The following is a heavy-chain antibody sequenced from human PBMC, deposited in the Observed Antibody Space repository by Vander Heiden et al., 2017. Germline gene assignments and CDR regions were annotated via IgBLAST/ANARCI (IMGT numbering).Heavy chain of an antibody. V-gene: IGHV4-31*03. CDR1: GVPISSGVYY. D-gene: IGHD2-8*01. CDR3: ARGVLMVYAMSVYYYDGRDV. J-gene: IGHJ6*02. Sequence: QVQLQEPGPGLVKPSHTLSLPCPVSGVPISSGVYYSSWGRQHPWKGLERIGYIYYSGSTYYNPSLKSRVTISVDTSKNQFSLKLSSVTAADTAVYYCARGVLMVYAMSVYYYDGRDVWGQGTTVTVSS. CDR2: IYYSGST.